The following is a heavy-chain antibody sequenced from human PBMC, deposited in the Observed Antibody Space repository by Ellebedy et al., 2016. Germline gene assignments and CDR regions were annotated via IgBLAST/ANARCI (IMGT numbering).Heavy chain of an antibody. D-gene: IGHD6-19*01. Sequence: GGSLRLSCAASEFIFSNYAMSWVRQAPGKGLEWVSGITGSGSTHYADSVKGRFTISRDTSKNTLYMQMDSLRAEDTAVYYCTRGGAVAGGFDYWGQGTLVTVSS. CDR2: ITGSGST. J-gene: IGHJ4*02. V-gene: IGHV3-23*01. CDR3: TRGGAVAGGFDY. CDR1: EFIFSNYA.